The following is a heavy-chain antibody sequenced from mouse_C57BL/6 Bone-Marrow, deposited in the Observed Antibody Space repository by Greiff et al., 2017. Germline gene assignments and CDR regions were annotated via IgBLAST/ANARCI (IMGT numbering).Heavy chain of an antibody. J-gene: IGHJ4*01. Sequence: QVQLQQPGAELVKPGASVQMSCKASGYTFTSYWITWVKQRPGQGLEWIGEIYPGSGSTNYNEKFKSKATLTVDTSSSTAYRQLSSLTSEDYAVYYWAACSNWDDYYAMAYWGQGTSVTVSS. CDR3: AACSNWDDYYAMAY. CDR1: GYTFTSYW. CDR2: IYPGSGST. D-gene: IGHD4-1*01. V-gene: IGHV1-55*01.